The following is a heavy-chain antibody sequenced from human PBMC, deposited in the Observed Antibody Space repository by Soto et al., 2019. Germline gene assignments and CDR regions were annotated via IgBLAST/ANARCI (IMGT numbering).Heavy chain of an antibody. Sequence: PRESLKISCKGFGYRFTSFWIGWVRQMPGKGLEWMGIIHPDDSDTKYNQPFQGQVTISADKSISTAYLQWSSLKASDTAMYFCLRYDGKNLDYWGQGTLVTVSS. J-gene: IGHJ4*02. CDR2: IHPDDSDT. CDR3: LRYDGKNLDY. D-gene: IGHD3-10*01. V-gene: IGHV5-51*01. CDR1: GYRFTSFW.